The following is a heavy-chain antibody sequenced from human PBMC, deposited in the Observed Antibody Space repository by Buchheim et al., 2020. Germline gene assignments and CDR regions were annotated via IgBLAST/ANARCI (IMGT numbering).Heavy chain of an antibody. Sequence: QVQLVESGGGVVQPGRSLRLSCAASGFTFSSYGMHWVRQAPGKGLEWVAFIRYDGSNKYYADSVKGRLTISRDNSKNTLYLQMNSLRAEDTAVYYCAKGSNMITFGGVIVGGGYYGMDVWGQGTT. CDR2: IRYDGSNK. CDR1: GFTFSSYG. V-gene: IGHV3-30*02. CDR3: AKGSNMITFGGVIVGGGYYGMDV. D-gene: IGHD3-16*02. J-gene: IGHJ6*02.